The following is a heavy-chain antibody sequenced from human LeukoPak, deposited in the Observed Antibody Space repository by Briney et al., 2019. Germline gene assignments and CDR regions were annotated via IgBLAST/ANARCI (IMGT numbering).Heavy chain of an antibody. J-gene: IGHJ5*02. D-gene: IGHD6-13*01. CDR1: GYSISSTYY. CDR3: ARDRLAAAGIGP. Sequence: SETLSLTCTVPGYSISSTYYWGWIRQPPGKGLEWVGSVFHSGNTYYNPSLKSRLTMSVDTSKNQFSLKLSSVTAADTAVYYCARDRLAAAGIGPWGQGTLVTVSS. CDR2: VFHSGNT. V-gene: IGHV4-38-2*02.